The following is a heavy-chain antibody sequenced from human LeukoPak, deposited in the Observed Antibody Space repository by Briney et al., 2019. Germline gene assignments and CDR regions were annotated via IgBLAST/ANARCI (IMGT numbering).Heavy chain of an antibody. CDR2: IYPGDSDT. D-gene: IGHD3-22*01. CDR1: GYSFTSYW. CDR3: ARLVPHRDLTYYYDSSGYYSDY. Sequence: KTGESLKISCKASGYSFTSYWIGWVRQMPGKGLEWMGIIYPGDSDTRYSPSFQGQVTISADKSISTAYLQWSSLKASDTAMYYCARLVPHRDLTYYYDSSGYYSDYWGQGTLVTVSS. J-gene: IGHJ4*02. V-gene: IGHV5-51*01.